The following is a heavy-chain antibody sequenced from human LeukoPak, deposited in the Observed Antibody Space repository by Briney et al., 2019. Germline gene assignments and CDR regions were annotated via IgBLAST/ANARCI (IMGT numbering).Heavy chain of an antibody. CDR2: IYYSGST. V-gene: IGHV4-59*01. CDR3: ARNPGDWFDP. J-gene: IGHJ5*02. CDR1: GGSISSYY. D-gene: IGHD1-14*01. Sequence: SETLSLTCTVSGGSISSYYWSCIRQPPGKGLEWIGYIYYSGSTNYNPSLKSRVTISVDTSKNQFSLKLSSVTAADTAVYYCARNPGDWFDPWGQGTLVTVSS.